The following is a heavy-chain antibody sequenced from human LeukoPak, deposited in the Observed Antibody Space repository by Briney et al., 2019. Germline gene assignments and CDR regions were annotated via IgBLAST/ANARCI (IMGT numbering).Heavy chain of an antibody. J-gene: IGHJ5*02. D-gene: IGHD2-2*01. CDR1: GFTFSSYA. CDR2: ISSNGAGT. CDR3: AKDVCSSTSCDVGS. Sequence: GGSLRLSCAASGFTFSSYAMSWVRQAPGKGLEWVSAISSNGAGTYYADSVEGRFTISRDNSKNTLYLQMNSLRAEDTAVYYCAKDVCSSTSCDVGSWGQGTLVTVSS. V-gene: IGHV3-23*01.